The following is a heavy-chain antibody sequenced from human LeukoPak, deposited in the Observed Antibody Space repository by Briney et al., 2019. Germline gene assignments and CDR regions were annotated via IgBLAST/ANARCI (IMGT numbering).Heavy chain of an antibody. J-gene: IGHJ3*02. CDR3: AVTESGYDYVWGSYPGDAFDI. Sequence: GGSLRLSCAASGFTFSSYAMHWARQAPGKGLEWVAVISYDGSNKYYADSVKGRFTISRDNSKNTLYLQMNSLRAEDTAVYYCAVTESGYDYVWGSYPGDAFDIWGQGTMVTVSS. CDR2: ISYDGSNK. CDR1: GFTFSSYA. V-gene: IGHV3-30*04. D-gene: IGHD3-16*02.